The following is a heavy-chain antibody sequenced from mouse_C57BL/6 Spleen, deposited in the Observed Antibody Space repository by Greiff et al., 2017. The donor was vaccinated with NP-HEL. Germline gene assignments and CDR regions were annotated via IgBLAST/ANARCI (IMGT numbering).Heavy chain of an antibody. CDR2: IYPGSGST. Sequence: QVQLKESGAELVKPGASVKMSCKASGYTFTSYWITWVKQRPGQGLEWIGDIYPGSGSTNYNEKFKSKATLTVDTSSSTAYMQLSSLTSEDSAVYYCARHYYGSSRWYFDVWGTGTTVTVSS. CDR3: ARHYYGSSRWYFDV. V-gene: IGHV1-55*01. D-gene: IGHD1-1*01. CDR1: GYTFTSYW. J-gene: IGHJ1*03.